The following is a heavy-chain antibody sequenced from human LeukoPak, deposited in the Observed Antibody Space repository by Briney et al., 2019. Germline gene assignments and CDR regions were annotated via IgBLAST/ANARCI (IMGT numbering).Heavy chain of an antibody. V-gene: IGHV3-7*01. CDR2: IKDDGSEK. D-gene: IGHD3-10*01. CDR3: ARIKEYGFDI. J-gene: IGHJ3*02. CDR1: AFTFSSYW. Sequence: GGSLRLSCAGSAFTFSSYWMSWVRQAPGKGPEWVANIKDDGSEKYYLDSVKGRFTISRDNAKNSLYLQMNSLRAEDTAVYSCARIKEYGFDIWGQGTMVTVPS.